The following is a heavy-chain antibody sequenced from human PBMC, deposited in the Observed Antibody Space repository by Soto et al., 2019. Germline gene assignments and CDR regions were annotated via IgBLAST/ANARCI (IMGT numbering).Heavy chain of an antibody. CDR1: GGSISSYY. V-gene: IGHV4-59*01. D-gene: IGHD3-10*02. CDR3: ASMIGDPVLSFDS. CDR2: IVYSGST. J-gene: IGHJ5*01. Sequence: HVQLQASGPGLVKPSETLSLTCTGSGGSISSYYWSWIRQPPGKGLEWIGFIVYSGSTSYNPSLKSRVTISIDTFEYQFSLKLNSVTAADTAVYYCASMIGDPVLSFDSWGQGTLVAVYS.